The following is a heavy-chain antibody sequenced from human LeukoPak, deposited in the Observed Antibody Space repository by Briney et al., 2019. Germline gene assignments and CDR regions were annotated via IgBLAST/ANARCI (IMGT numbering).Heavy chain of an antibody. V-gene: IGHV3-21*04. CDR2: ISTSDSYI. J-gene: IGHJ4*02. Sequence: GGSLRLSCAASGFSFSTYSMNWVRQAPGKGLEWVSSISTSDSYIYYADSVKGRFTISRDNAKNSLYLQMDSLRAEDTAVYYCGRDLGGRSGYWGQGTLVTVSS. D-gene: IGHD1-26*01. CDR3: GRDLGGRSGY. CDR1: GFSFSTYS.